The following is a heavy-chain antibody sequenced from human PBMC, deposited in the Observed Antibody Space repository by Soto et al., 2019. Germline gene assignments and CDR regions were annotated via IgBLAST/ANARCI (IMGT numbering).Heavy chain of an antibody. D-gene: IGHD2-15*01. Sequence: QVQLVESGGGVVQPGRSLRLSCAASGFTFSSYGMHWVRQAPGKGLEWVAVILYDGSNKYYADSVKGRFTISRDNSKNTLYLQMNSLRAEDTAVYYCARDGYCSGGSCYSVPVFDYWGQGTLVTVSS. CDR3: ARDGYCSGGSCYSVPVFDY. J-gene: IGHJ4*02. CDR1: GFTFSSYG. CDR2: ILYDGSNK. V-gene: IGHV3-33*01.